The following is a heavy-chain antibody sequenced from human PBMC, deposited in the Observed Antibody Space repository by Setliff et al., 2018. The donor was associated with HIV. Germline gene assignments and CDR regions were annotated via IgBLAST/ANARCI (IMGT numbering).Heavy chain of an antibody. D-gene: IGHD3-22*01. V-gene: IGHV3-48*04. J-gene: IGHJ5*02. Sequence: PGGSLRLSCAASGFTFSSYSMNWLRQAPGKGLEWVSYISSTGSTIDYSDSVKGRFTISRDNGESSLYLQMNSLRAEDTAVYYCASPAYSSGWYGHWGQGTLVTVSS. CDR2: ISSTGSTI. CDR1: GFTFSSYS. CDR3: ASPAYSSGWYGH.